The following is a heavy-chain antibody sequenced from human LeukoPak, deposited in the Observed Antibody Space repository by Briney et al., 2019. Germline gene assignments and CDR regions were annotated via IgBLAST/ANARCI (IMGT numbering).Heavy chain of an antibody. J-gene: IGHJ3*02. Sequence: GASVKVSCKASGYTFTSYYMHWVRQAPGQGLEWMGIINPSGGSTSYAQKFQGRVTMTRDTSTSTVYMELSSLRSEDTAVYYCASEYYYDSSGRAFGAFDIWGQGTMVTVSS. CDR2: INPSGGST. CDR1: GYTFTSYY. V-gene: IGHV1-46*01. D-gene: IGHD3-22*01. CDR3: ASEYYYDSSGRAFGAFDI.